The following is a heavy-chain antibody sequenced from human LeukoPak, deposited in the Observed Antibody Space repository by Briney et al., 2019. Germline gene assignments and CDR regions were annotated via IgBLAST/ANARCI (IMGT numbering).Heavy chain of an antibody. CDR1: GFTFSSYI. D-gene: IGHD2/OR15-2a*01. CDR2: ITASGGST. CDR3: AKGNNSRATSFDY. Sequence: GGSLRLSCAASGFTFSSYIMSWVRQAPGKGLEWVSSITASGGSTYYADSVRGRFTISRDNSKNTLYVQLNSLRGGDTAVYYCAKGNNSRATSFDYWGQGTLVTVSS. J-gene: IGHJ4*02. V-gene: IGHV3-23*01.